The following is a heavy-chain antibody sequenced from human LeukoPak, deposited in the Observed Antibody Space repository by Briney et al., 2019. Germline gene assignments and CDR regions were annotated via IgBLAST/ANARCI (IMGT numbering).Heavy chain of an antibody. D-gene: IGHD3-10*01. J-gene: IGHJ3*02. CDR1: GFTFSDYH. CDR3: ASNYWYYYGSGSDDAFDI. Sequence: GGSLRLSCAASGFTFSDYHMSWIRQAPGKGLEWVSYISSSGSTIYYADSVKGRFTISRDNAKNSLYLQMNSLRAEDTAVYYCASNYWYYYGSGSDDAFDIWGQGTMVTVSS. CDR2: ISSSGSTI. V-gene: IGHV3-11*01.